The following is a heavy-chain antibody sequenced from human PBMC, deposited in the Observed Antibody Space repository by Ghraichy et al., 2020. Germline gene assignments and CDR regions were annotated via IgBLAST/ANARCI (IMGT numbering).Heavy chain of an antibody. CDR3: ARMALTSGWNFDY. CDR2: IYHNENI. D-gene: IGHD6-19*01. J-gene: IGHJ4*02. CDR1: GYSISSGYY. V-gene: IGHV4-38-2*01. Sequence: SETLSLTCGVSGYSISSGYYWGWIRQPPGKGLEWIQSIYHNENIHYNPSLKSRVTMSVDTSKNQFSLKLSYVTAADTAVYYCARMALTSGWNFDYWGQGTLVTVSS.